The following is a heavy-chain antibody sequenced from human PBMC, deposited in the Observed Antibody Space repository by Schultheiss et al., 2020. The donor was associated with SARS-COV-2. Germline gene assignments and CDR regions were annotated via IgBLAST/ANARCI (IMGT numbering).Heavy chain of an antibody. J-gene: IGHJ4*02. CDR3: ALGSRSEGIVVVVAATQQFDY. Sequence: GGSLRLSCAASGFTFSSHWMHWVRHAPGKGLVWVSRINTEGSSTSYADSVKGRFTISRDNAKNTLYLQMNSLRAEDTAVYYCALGSRSEGIVVVVAATQQFDYWGQGTLVTVSS. V-gene: IGHV3-74*01. CDR2: INTEGSST. CDR1: GFTFSSHW. D-gene: IGHD2-15*01.